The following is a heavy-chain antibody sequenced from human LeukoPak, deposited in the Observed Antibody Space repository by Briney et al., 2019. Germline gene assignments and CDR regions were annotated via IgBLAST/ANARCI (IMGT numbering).Heavy chain of an antibody. D-gene: IGHD2-2*01. Sequence: GGSLRLPCAASGFTVSSNYMSWVRQAPGKGLEWVSAIYSGGSTYYADSVKGRFTISRDNSKNTLYLQMNSLRAEDTAVYYCATGERRCCSSTSCSAYYYGMDVWGQGTTVTVSS. CDR3: ATGERRCCSSTSCSAYYYGMDV. CDR2: IYSGGST. V-gene: IGHV3-53*01. J-gene: IGHJ6*02. CDR1: GFTVSSNY.